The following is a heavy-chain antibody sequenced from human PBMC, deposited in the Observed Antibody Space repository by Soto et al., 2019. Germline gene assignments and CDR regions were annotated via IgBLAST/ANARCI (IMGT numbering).Heavy chain of an antibody. V-gene: IGHV3-23*01. CDR1: GFTFSSYA. D-gene: IGHD6-19*01. CDR2: ISGSDGST. J-gene: IGHJ4*02. Sequence: PGGSLRLSCAASGFTFSSYAMSWVRQAPGKGLEWVSTISGSDGSTYYADSGKGRFTISRDNSKNTLYLQMNSLRAEDTAVYYWAKEYSSGWYYFDYWGQGTLVTVSS. CDR3: AKEYSSGWYYFDY.